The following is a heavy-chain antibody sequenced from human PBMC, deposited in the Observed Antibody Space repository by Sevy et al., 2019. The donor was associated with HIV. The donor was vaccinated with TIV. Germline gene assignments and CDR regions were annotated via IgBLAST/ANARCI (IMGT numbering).Heavy chain of an antibody. J-gene: IGHJ4*02. CDR1: GGSFSGYY. Sequence: SETLSLTCAVYGGSFSGYYWSWIRQPPGKGLEWIGEINHSGSTNYNPSLKSRVTISVDTSKNQFSLKLSSVTAADTAVYYCATWYEGYCSSTSCRNYWGQGTLVTVSS. D-gene: IGHD2-2*01. CDR2: INHSGST. CDR3: ATWYEGYCSSTSCRNY. V-gene: IGHV4-34*01.